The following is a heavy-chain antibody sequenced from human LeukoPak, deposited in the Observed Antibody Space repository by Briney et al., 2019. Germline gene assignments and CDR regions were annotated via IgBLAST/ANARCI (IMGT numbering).Heavy chain of an antibody. Sequence: PGGSLRLSCAASGFTVSSNYMSWVRQAPGKGLEWVSAINGIGGSTYYADSVKGRFTISRDNSKSTLYLQMNSLRAEDTAVYYCAKADYYDSSGYSYWGQGTLVTVSS. V-gene: IGHV3-23*01. D-gene: IGHD3-22*01. CDR2: INGIGGST. CDR1: GFTVSSNY. J-gene: IGHJ4*02. CDR3: AKADYYDSSGYSY.